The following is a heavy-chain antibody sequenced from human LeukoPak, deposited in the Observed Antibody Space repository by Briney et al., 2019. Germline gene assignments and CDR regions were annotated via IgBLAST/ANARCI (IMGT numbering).Heavy chain of an antibody. V-gene: IGHV4-34*01. J-gene: IGHJ5*02. CDR1: GGSFSGYY. CDR2: INHSGST. CDR3: ARGRPPNP. Sequence: SETLSLTCAVYGGSFSGYYWSWIRQPPGKGLEWIGEINHSGSTNYNPSLESRVTISVDTSKNQFSLKLSSVTAADTAVYYCARGRPPNPWGQGTLVTVSS.